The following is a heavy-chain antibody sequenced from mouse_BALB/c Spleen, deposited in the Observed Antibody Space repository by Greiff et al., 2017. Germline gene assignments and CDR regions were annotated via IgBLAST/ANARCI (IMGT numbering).Heavy chain of an antibody. CDR1: GFTFSDYY. CDR2: ISDGGSYT. V-gene: IGHV5-4*02. D-gene: IGHD2-1*01. J-gene: IGHJ3*01. CDR3: ARDPHYGNYVGFAY. Sequence: EVQGVESGGGLVKPGGSLKLSCAASGFTFSDYYMYWVRQTPEKRLEWVATISDGGSYTYYPDSVKGRFTISRDNAKNNLYLQMSSLKSEDTAMYYCARDPHYGNYVGFAYWGQGTLVTVSA.